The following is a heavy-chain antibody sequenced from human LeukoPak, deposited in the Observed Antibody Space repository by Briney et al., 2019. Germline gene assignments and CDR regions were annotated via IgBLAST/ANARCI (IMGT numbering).Heavy chain of an antibody. CDR2: MNPNSGNT. D-gene: IGHD3-10*01. Sequence: ASVKVSCKASGYTFTSYDINWVRQATGQGLEWMGWMNPNSGNTGYAQKFQGRVTMTRNTSISTAYMELSSLRSEDTAVYYCAKLDQYGSGSPYPNGVFDVWGQGTMVTVSS. CDR3: AKLDQYGSGSPYPNGVFDV. J-gene: IGHJ3*01. CDR1: GYTFTSYD. V-gene: IGHV1-8*01.